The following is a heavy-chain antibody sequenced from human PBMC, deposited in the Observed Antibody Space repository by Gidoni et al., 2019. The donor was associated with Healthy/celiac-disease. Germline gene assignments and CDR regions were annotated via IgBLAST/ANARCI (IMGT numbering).Heavy chain of an antibody. CDR1: GYTFTGYY. Sequence: QVQLVQSGAEVKKPGASVKVSCKASGYTFTGYYMHWVRQAPGQGLEWMGWINPNSGGTNYAQKFQGRVTMTRDTSISTAYMELSRLRSDDTAVYYCARDLLRFLEWLPFPGMDVWGQGTTVTVSS. CDR2: INPNSGGT. J-gene: IGHJ6*02. CDR3: ARDLLRFLEWLPFPGMDV. V-gene: IGHV1-2*02. D-gene: IGHD3-3*01.